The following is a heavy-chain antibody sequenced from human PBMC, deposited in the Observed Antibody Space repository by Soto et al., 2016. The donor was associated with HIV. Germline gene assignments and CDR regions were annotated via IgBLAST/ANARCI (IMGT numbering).Heavy chain of an antibody. CDR2: INHSGST. CDR3: ARLLFFEMTTSPIDAFDI. J-gene: IGHJ3*02. D-gene: IGHD4-17*01. CDR1: GGSFSGYS. V-gene: IGHV4-34*01. Sequence: QVQLQQWGAGLLKPSETLSLTCAVYGGSFSGYSWSWIRQPPGKGLEWIGEINHSGSTNYNPSLKSRVTISVDTSKNQFSLKLSSVTAADTALYYCARLLFFEMTTSPIDAFDIVGTKGQWYTVSS.